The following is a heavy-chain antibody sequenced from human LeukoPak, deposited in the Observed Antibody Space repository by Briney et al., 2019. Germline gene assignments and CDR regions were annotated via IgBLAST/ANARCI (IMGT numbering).Heavy chain of an antibody. V-gene: IGHV1-8*01. D-gene: IGHD6-19*01. CDR3: ARTIAVAGWSDY. Sequence: ASVKVSCKASGYTFTSYVINWVRQATGQGLEWMGWMNPNSGNTGYAQKFQGRVTMTRNTSISTAYMELSSLRSEDTAVYYCARTIAVAGWSDYWGQGTLVTVSS. J-gene: IGHJ4*02. CDR2: MNPNSGNT. CDR1: GYTFTSYV.